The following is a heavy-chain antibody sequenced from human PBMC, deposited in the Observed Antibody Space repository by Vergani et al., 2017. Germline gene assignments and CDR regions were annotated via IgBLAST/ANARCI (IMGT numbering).Heavy chain of an antibody. Sequence: QVQLVESGGGVVQPGRSLRLPCAASGFTFSSYAMHWVRQAPGKGLEWVAVISYDGSNKYYADSVKGRFSISRDNAKNSLYLQMNSLRAEDTAVYYCARDSVGATDYYYYGMDVWGQGTLVTVSS. CDR3: ARDSVGATDYYYYGMDV. V-gene: IGHV3-30-3*01. CDR2: ISYDGSNK. J-gene: IGHJ6*02. D-gene: IGHD1-26*01. CDR1: GFTFSSYA.